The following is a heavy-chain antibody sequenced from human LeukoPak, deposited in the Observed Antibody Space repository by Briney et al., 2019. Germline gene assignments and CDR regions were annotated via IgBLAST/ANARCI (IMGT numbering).Heavy chain of an antibody. CDR3: ARDNDDYYYGMDV. CDR2: ISSSSSYI. D-gene: IGHD3-16*01. CDR1: GFTFSSYS. V-gene: IGHV3-21*01. J-gene: IGHJ6*02. Sequence: GGSLRLSCAASGFTFSSYSMNWVRQAPGKGPEWVSSISSSSSYIYYADSVKGRFTISRDNAKNSLYLQMNSLRAEDTAVYYCARDNDDYYYGMDVWGQGTTVTVSS.